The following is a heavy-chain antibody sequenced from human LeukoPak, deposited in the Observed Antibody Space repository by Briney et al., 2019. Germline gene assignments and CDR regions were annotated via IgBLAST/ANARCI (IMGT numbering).Heavy chain of an antibody. CDR3: TNHDWAFEF. CDR2: ISGSATGYMP. D-gene: IGHD3-9*01. CDR1: GFTFNTYG. J-gene: IGHJ4*02. Sequence: QPGGSLRLSCAASGFTFNTYGMRWVRHSPGEGLEWVSAISGSATGYMPNYADSVKGRFTISRDNDKNTLYLQMSSLRVEDTAVYYCTNHDWAFEFWGQGTLVTVSS. V-gene: IGHV3-23*01.